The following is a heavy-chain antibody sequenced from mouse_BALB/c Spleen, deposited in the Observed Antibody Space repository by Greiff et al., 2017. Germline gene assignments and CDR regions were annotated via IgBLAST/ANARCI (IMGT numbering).Heavy chain of an antibody. J-gene: IGHJ3*01. Sequence: EVKLQESGPGLVKPSQSLSLTCSVTGYSITSGYYWNWIRQFPGNKLEWMGYISYDGSNNYNPSLKNRISITRDTSKNQFFLKLNSVTTEDTATYYCARNYRYDGPGFAYWGQGTLVTVSA. D-gene: IGHD2-14*01. CDR3: ARNYRYDGPGFAY. CDR2: ISYDGSN. V-gene: IGHV3-6*02. CDR1: GYSITSGYY.